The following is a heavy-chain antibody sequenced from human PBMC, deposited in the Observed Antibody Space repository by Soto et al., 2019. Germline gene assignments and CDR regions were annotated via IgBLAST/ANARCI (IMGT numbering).Heavy chain of an antibody. CDR2: ISWNSGSI. D-gene: IGHD6-13*01. CDR3: AKHLTTAAAGTAFDI. CDR1: GFTFDDYG. Sequence: SLRLSCAASGFTFDDYGMHWVRQGPGKGLEWVSGISWNSGSIGYADSVKGRFTISRDNAKNSLYLQMNSLRPEDTALYYCAKHLTTAAAGTAFDIWGQGTMVTVSS. V-gene: IGHV3-9*01. J-gene: IGHJ3*02.